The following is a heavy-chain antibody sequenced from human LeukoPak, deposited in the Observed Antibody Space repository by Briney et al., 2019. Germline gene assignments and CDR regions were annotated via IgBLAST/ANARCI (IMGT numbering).Heavy chain of an antibody. CDR3: AREGSSSWYTSWFDP. D-gene: IGHD6-13*01. Sequence: ASVKVSCRASGYTFTGYYMHWVRQAPGQGLEWMGWINPNSGGTNYAQKFQGRVTMTRDTSISTAYMELSRLRSDDTAVYYCAREGSSSWYTSWFDPRGQGTLVTVSS. V-gene: IGHV1-2*02. CDR2: INPNSGGT. CDR1: GYTFTGYY. J-gene: IGHJ5*02.